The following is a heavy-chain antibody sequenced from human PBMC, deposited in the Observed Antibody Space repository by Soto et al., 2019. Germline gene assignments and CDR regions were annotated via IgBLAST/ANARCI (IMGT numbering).Heavy chain of an antibody. CDR2: ISAYNGNT. Sequence: GASVKVSCKASGYTFTSYGISWVRQAPGQGLEWMGWISAYNGNTNYAQKLQGRVAMTTDTSTSTAYMELRSLRSDDTAVYYCARVRKTYYYGSGKPDFDYWGQGTLVTGLL. D-gene: IGHD3-10*01. CDR3: ARVRKTYYYGSGKPDFDY. V-gene: IGHV1-18*04. CDR1: GYTFTSYG. J-gene: IGHJ4*02.